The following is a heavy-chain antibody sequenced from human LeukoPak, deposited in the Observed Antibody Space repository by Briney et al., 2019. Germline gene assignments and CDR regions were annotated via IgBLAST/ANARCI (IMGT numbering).Heavy chain of an antibody. Sequence: SETLSLTCTVSGGSISSHHWSWIRQPPGKGLEWIGYIYYSGSTNYNPSLKSRVTISVDTSKNQFSLKLSSVTAADTAVYYCARLWYSSSFYYYYYMDVWGKGTTVTVSS. D-gene: IGHD6-6*01. CDR1: GGSISSHH. V-gene: IGHV4-59*11. CDR2: IYYSGST. CDR3: ARLWYSSSFYYYYYMDV. J-gene: IGHJ6*03.